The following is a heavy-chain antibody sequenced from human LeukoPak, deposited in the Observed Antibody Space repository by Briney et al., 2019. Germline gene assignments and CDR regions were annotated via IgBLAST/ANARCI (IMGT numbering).Heavy chain of an antibody. J-gene: IGHJ4*02. CDR2: INPNSGGT. D-gene: IGHD5-18*01. CDR1: GYTFTGYY. Sequence: GASVKVSCKASGYTFTGYYMHWVRQAPGQGLEWMGWINPNSGGTNYAQKFQGRVTMTRDTSISTAYMELSRLRSDDTAVYYCARDPDVSYGPIDYWGQGALVTVSS. V-gene: IGHV1-2*02. CDR3: ARDPDVSYGPIDY.